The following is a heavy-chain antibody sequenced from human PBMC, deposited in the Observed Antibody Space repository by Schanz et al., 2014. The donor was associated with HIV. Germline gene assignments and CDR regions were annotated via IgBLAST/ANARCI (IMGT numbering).Heavy chain of an antibody. D-gene: IGHD1-26*01. CDR1: GFTFSSYW. CDR2: IKQDESEK. V-gene: IGHV3-7*01. Sequence: EVQLVESGGGLVQPGGSLRLSCAASGFTFSSYWMSWVRQAPGKGLEWVANIKQDESEKYYVDSVKGRFTISRDNAKKSXCLRMNSLRAEDTAVYYCASTRERYSGATSGFDYWGQGTLVTVST. CDR3: ASTRERYSGATSGFDY. J-gene: IGHJ4*02.